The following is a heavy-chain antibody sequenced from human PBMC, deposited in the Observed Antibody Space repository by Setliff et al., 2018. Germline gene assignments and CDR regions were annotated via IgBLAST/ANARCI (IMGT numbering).Heavy chain of an antibody. CDR2: IYHSGGT. Sequence: SETLSLTCTVSGYSISSGYYWGWIRQPPGKGLEWIGSIYHSGGTYYNPSLKSRVTITTDTSKNQVVLTVTNMDPVDTATYYCAHSRGAGPHDWGQGTLVTVSS. V-gene: IGHV4-38-2*02. CDR3: AHSRGAGPHD. J-gene: IGHJ4*02. D-gene: IGHD3-10*01. CDR1: GYSISSGYY.